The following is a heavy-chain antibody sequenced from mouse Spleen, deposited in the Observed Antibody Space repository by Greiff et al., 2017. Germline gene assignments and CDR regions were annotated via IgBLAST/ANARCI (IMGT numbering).Heavy chain of an antibody. CDR2: ISSGGSYT. D-gene: IGHD1-1*01. CDR1: GFTFSSYA. CDR3: ARRPIYYGSSPYWYFDV. J-gene: IGHJ1*01. V-gene: IGHV5-9-1*01. Sequence: EVKLEESGGGLVKPGGSLKLSCAASGFTFSSYAMSWVRQTPERRLGWVATISSGGSYTYYPDSVKGRFTISRDNAKNTLYLQMSSLRSEDTAMYYCARRPIYYGSSPYWYFDVWGAGTTVTVSS.